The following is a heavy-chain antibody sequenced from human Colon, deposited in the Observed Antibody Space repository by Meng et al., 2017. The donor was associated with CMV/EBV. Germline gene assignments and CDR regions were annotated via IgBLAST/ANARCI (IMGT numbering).Heavy chain of an antibody. CDR3: ARESRYCSSTSCYGWFDP. D-gene: IGHD2-2*01. V-gene: IGHV3-53*01. Sequence: GGSLRLSCAASGFTFSSYSMNWVRQAPGKGLEWVSVIYSGGSTYYADSVKGRFTISRDNSKNTLYLQMNSLRAEDTAVYYCARESRYCSSTSCYGWFDPWGQGTLVTVSS. CDR2: IYSGGST. CDR1: GFTFSSYS. J-gene: IGHJ5*02.